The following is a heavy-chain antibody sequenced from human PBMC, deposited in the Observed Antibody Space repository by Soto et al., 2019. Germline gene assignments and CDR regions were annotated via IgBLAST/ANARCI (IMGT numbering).Heavy chain of an antibody. J-gene: IGHJ5*02. D-gene: IGHD2-21*01. Sequence: GGSLRLSCAASGFTVSSSYMSWVRQAPGKGLEWVSIIYSGGSTYYPDSVKGRFTISRDNSKNTLYLQMNNLRADDTAVYYCARLVAQDYFDPWGQGTLVTVSS. CDR1: GFTVSSSY. CDR2: IYSGGST. CDR3: ARLVAQDYFDP. V-gene: IGHV3-53*01.